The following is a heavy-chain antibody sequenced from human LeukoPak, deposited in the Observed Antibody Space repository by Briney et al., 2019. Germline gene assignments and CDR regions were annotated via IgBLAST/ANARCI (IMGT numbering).Heavy chain of an antibody. CDR1: GGSISGYY. Sequence: SETLSLTCTVSGGSISGYYWSWIRQPPGKGLEWIGYIFYSGSTSYNPSLKSRVTVSLDTSKNQFSLKLSSVTAADTAVYYCARSHGSGSYYHMDVWGKGTPVTVSS. D-gene: IGHD3-10*01. J-gene: IGHJ6*03. CDR3: ARSHGSGSYYHMDV. V-gene: IGHV4-59*01. CDR2: IFYSGST.